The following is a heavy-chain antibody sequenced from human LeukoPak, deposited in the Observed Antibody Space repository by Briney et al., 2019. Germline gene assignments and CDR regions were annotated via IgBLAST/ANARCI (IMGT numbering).Heavy chain of an antibody. Sequence: GGSLRLSCATSGFTFSDFAMHWVRQAPGKGLEWVAVIWYDGSNKYYADSVKGRFTISRDNSKNTMDLEMNSLRAEDTAVYYCARAGGSYYPYFYYGMDVWGQGTAVAVS. V-gene: IGHV3-33*08. D-gene: IGHD1-26*01. J-gene: IGHJ6*02. CDR2: IWYDGSNK. CDR3: ARAGGSYYPYFYYGMDV. CDR1: GFTFSDFA.